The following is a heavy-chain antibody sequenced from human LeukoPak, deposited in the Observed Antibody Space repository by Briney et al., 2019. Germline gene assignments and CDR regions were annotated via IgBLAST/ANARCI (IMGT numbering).Heavy chain of an antibody. J-gene: IGHJ2*01. CDR3: ARGPYYDSSEADWYFDL. V-gene: IGHV6-1*01. Sequence: SQTLSLTCAISGDSVSSNSAAWNWIRQSPSRGLEWLGRTYYRSKWYNDYAVSVKSRITINPDTSKNQFSLQLNSVTPEDTAVYYCARGPYYDSSEADWYFDLWGRGTLVTVSS. CDR1: GDSVSSNSAA. CDR2: TYYRSKWYN. D-gene: IGHD3-22*01.